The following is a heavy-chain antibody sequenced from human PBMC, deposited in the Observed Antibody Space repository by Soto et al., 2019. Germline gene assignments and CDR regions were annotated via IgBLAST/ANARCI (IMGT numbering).Heavy chain of an antibody. Sequence: GGSLRLSCAASGFTFDDYAMHWVRQAPGKGLEWVSGISWNSGSIGYADSVKGRFTISRDNAKNSLYLQMNSLRAEDTALYYCANGAVPRLGGSRYFDYWGQGTLVTVSS. CDR2: ISWNSGSI. V-gene: IGHV3-9*01. CDR1: GFTFDDYA. J-gene: IGHJ4*02. CDR3: ANGAVPRLGGSRYFDY. D-gene: IGHD3-16*01.